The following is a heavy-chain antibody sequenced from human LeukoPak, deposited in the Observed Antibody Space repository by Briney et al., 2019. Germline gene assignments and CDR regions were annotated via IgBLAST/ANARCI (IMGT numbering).Heavy chain of an antibody. CDR1: GYTFTSYY. CDR3: ARDGSRWIPDTHNWFDP. CDR2: INPSGGST. J-gene: IGHJ5*02. Sequence: ASVKVSCKASGYTFTSYYMHWVRQAPGQGLEWMGIINPSGGSTSYAQKFQGRVTMTRDTSISTAYMELSRLRSDDTAVYYCARDGSRWIPDTHNWFDPWGQGTLVTVSS. V-gene: IGHV1-46*01. D-gene: IGHD6-19*01.